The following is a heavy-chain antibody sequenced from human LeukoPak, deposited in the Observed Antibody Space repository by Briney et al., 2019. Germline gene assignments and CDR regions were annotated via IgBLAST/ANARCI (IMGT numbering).Heavy chain of an antibody. J-gene: IGHJ6*04. D-gene: IGHD3-10*01. CDR3: AKDAYYYGSGSYYIGDV. CDR2: IRYDGSNK. V-gene: IGHV3-30*02. Sequence: GGTLRLSCAASGFTFSSYGMHWVRQAPGKGLEWVAFIRYDGSNKYYADSVKGRFTISRDNSKNTLYLQMNSLRAEDTAVYYCAKDAYYYGSGSYYIGDVWGKGTTVTISS. CDR1: GFTFSSYG.